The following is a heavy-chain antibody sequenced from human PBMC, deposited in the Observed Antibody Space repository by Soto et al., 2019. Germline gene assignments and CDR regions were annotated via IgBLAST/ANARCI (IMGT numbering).Heavy chain of an antibody. CDR2: ISSSSSYI. Sequence: EVQLVESGGGLVKPGGSLRLSCAASGFTFSSYSMNWVRQAPGNGLEWVSAISSSSSYIYYADSVKGRFTISGDNAKNSLYLQMNSLRADDTAVYYSARDWAQLLSPSYYYGMDVWGQGTTVTVS. V-gene: IGHV3-21*01. D-gene: IGHD2-2*01. J-gene: IGHJ6*02. CDR1: GFTFSSYS. CDR3: ARDWAQLLSPSYYYGMDV.